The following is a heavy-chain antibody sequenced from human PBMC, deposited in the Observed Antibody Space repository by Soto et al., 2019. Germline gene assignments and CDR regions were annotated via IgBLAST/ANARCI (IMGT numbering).Heavy chain of an antibody. CDR1: GVPFSSYG. CDR2: ISYDGSNK. J-gene: IGHJ4*02. V-gene: IGHV3-30*18. CDR3: AKDRVPNSSSWFT. Sequence: GGSPRLSCAASGVPFSSYGMHWVRQAPGKGLEWVAVISYDGSNKYYADSVKGRFTISRDNSKNTLYLQMNSLRAEDTAVYYCAKDRVPNSSSWFTWGQGTLVTVS. D-gene: IGHD6-13*01.